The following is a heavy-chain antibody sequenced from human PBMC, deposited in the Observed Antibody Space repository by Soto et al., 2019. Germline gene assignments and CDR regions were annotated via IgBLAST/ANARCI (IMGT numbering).Heavy chain of an antibody. V-gene: IGHV3-23*01. CDR3: AKVGYYGSGSYYPDHYYYYGMDV. Sequence: EVQLLESGGGLVQPGGSLRLSCAASGFTFSSYAMSWVRQAPGKGLEWVSAISGSGGSTYYADSVKGRFTISRDNSKNTLYLQMNSLRAEDTAVYYCAKVGYYGSGSYYPDHYYYYGMDVWGQGTTVTVSS. D-gene: IGHD3-10*01. J-gene: IGHJ6*02. CDR1: GFTFSSYA. CDR2: ISGSGGST.